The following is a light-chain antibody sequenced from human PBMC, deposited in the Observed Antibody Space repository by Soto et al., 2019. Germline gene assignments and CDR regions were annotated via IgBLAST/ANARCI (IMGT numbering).Light chain of an antibody. CDR3: SSYTSSSTLVV. J-gene: IGLJ2*01. Sequence: QSVLTHPASVSGSPGQSITISCTGTSSDVGGYNYVSWYQQHPGKAPKLMIYDVSNRPSGVSNRFSGSKSGNTASLTISGLQAEDEADYYCSSYTSSSTLVVFGGGTKLPVL. V-gene: IGLV2-14*01. CDR1: SSDVGGYNY. CDR2: DVS.